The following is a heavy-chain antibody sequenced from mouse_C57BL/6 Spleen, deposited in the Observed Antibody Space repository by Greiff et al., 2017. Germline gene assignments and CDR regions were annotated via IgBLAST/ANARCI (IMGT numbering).Heavy chain of an antibody. CDR2: LNPSTGGT. CDR1: GYSFTGYY. D-gene: IGHD2-4*01. Sequence: VQLQQSGPELVKPGASVKISCKASGYSFTGYYMNWVKQSPEKSLEWIGELNPSTGGTTYNQKFKAKATLTVDKSSSTAYMQLKSLTSEDSAVYYCARRRAYDYDGDWYCDVWGTGTTVTVSS. V-gene: IGHV1-42*01. J-gene: IGHJ1*03. CDR3: ARRRAYDYDGDWYCDV.